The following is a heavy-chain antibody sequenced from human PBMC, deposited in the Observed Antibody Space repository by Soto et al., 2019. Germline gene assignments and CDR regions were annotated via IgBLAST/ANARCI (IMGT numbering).Heavy chain of an antibody. J-gene: IGHJ5*02. CDR2: ISSISTTI. D-gene: IGHD3-10*01. V-gene: IGHV3-48*02. Sequence: ESGGGLVQPGGSLRLSCAASGFTFRRYSMNWVRQAPGKGLEWLSYISSISTTIYYADSVKGRFTISRDNAKNSLYLQMNSLGDEDTAVYYCARVSGSYSTSNDHWGQGTLVTVSS. CDR3: ARVSGSYSTSNDH. CDR1: GFTFRRYS.